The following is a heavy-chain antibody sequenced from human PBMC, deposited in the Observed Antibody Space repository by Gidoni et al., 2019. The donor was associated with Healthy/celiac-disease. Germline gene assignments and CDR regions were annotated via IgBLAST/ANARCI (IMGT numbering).Heavy chain of an antibody. V-gene: IGHV4-4*02. J-gene: IGHJ6*02. Sequence: QVQLQESGPGLVKPSGTLSLTCAVSGGSISSSNWWIWVRPPPGKGLEWIGEIYHSGSTNYNPSLKSRVTISVDKSKNQFSLKLSSVTAADTAVYYCARDRYDYVWGSYRFEYYYGMDVWGQGTTVTVSS. CDR1: GGSISSSNW. CDR3: ARDRYDYVWGSYRFEYYYGMDV. D-gene: IGHD3-16*02. CDR2: IYHSGST.